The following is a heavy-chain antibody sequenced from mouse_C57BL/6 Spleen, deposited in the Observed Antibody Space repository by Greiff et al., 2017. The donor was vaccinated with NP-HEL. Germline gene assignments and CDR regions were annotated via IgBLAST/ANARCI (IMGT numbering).Heavy chain of an antibody. D-gene: IGHD4-1*02. CDR2: IYPGSGNT. Sequence: QVHVKQSGAELVRPGASVKLSCKASGYTFTDYYINWVKQRPGQGLEWIARIYPGSGNTYYNEKFKGKATLTAEKSSSTAYMQLSSLTSEDSAVYFCASNWDDGAYWGQGTLVTVSA. CDR3: ASNWDDGAY. CDR1: GYTFTDYY. J-gene: IGHJ3*01. V-gene: IGHV1-76*01.